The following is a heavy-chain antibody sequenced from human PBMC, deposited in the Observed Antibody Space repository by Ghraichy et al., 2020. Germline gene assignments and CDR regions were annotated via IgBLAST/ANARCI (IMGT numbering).Heavy chain of an antibody. D-gene: IGHD3-3*01. CDR1: GFTFSSYA. CDR3: ATPNTIFGLNFDY. CDR2: ISGSGGST. J-gene: IGHJ4*02. Sequence: SCAASGFTFSSYAMSWVRQAPGKGLEWVSAISGSGGSTYYADSVKGRFTISRDNSKNTLYLQMNSLRAEDTAVYYCATPNTIFGLNFDYWGQGTLVTVSS. V-gene: IGHV3-23*01.